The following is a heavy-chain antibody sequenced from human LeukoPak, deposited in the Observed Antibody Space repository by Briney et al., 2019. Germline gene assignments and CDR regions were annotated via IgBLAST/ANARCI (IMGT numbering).Heavy chain of an antibody. V-gene: IGHV1-46*01. CDR3: ARSLGSGSYGIDY. CDR2: INPSGGST. J-gene: IGHJ6*02. CDR1: GYTFTSYD. Sequence: ASVKVSCKASGYTFTSYDINWVRQATGQGLEWMGIINPSGGSTSYAQKFQGRVTMTRDTSTSTVYMELSSLRSEDTAVYYCARSLGSGSYGIDYWGQGTTVTVSS. D-gene: IGHD1-26*01.